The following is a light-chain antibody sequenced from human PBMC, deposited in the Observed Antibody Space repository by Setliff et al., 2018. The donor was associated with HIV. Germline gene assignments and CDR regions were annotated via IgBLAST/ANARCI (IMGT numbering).Light chain of an antibody. CDR1: SSNVGSNT. Sequence: QSALTQPPSASGTPGQRVTIPCSGSSSNVGSNTVNWYQQFPGTAPKLLIYSTNQRPSGVPDRFSGSKSGTSASLAISGLQSEDEADYNCAAWDDSLNAYVFGSGTKVTVL. CDR3: AAWDDSLNAYV. J-gene: IGLJ1*01. V-gene: IGLV1-44*01. CDR2: STN.